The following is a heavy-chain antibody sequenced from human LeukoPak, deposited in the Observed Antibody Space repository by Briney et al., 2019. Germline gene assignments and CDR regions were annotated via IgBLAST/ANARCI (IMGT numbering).Heavy chain of an antibody. CDR3: ARGLGYYDSGGYQSFDY. J-gene: IGHJ4*02. Sequence: SETLSLTCAVYGGSFSGYYWSWIRQPPGKGLEWIGEINHSGSTNYNPSLKSRVTISVDTSKSQFSLKLSSVTAADTAVYYCARGLGYYDSGGYQSFDYWGQGTLVTVSS. D-gene: IGHD3-22*01. V-gene: IGHV4-34*01. CDR2: INHSGST. CDR1: GGSFSGYY.